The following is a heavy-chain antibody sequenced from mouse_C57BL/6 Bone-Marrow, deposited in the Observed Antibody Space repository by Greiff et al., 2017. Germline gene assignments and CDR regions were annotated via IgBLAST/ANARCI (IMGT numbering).Heavy chain of an antibody. CDR3: STNSSYYCSIRYFYF. Sequence: QVQLQQPGAELVKPGASVKLSCKASGYTFTSYWMHWVKQRPGQGLEWIGMIHPNSGSTNYNEKFKSKGTLTVDKSSSTAYMQLSSLTSEDSAVYYCSTNSSYYCSIRYFYFCGTGTTVTVSS. D-gene: IGHD1-1*01. V-gene: IGHV1-64*01. CDR1: GYTFTSYW. J-gene: IGHJ1*03. CDR2: IHPNSGST.